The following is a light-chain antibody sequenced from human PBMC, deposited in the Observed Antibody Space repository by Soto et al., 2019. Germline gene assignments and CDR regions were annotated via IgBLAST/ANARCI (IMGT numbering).Light chain of an antibody. CDR2: DAS. CDR3: QQYNTWPPYT. CDR1: QSITSH. Sequence: EIVMTQSPHTLSVSPGERATLSCRARQSITSHLAWYQQKPGQTPRLLIYDASTRATGIPARFSASGSGTEFTLTISSVLSEDFAVYYCQQYNTWPPYTFGQGTKLDIK. J-gene: IGKJ2*01. V-gene: IGKV3-15*01.